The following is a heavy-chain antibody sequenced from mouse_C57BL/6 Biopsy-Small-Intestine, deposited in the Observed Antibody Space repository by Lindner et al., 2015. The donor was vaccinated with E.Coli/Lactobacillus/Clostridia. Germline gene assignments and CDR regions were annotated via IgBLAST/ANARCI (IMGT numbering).Heavy chain of an antibody. CDR3: ARRIVAAGTPIRY. J-gene: IGHJ4*01. CDR1: GYTFTSYD. V-gene: IGHV1-81*01. Sequence: SVKVSCKASGYTFTSYDINWVRQATGQGLEWMGWVNPNSGNTGYAQKFQGRVTMTRNTSISTVYMELNSLTSDDTAVYYCARRIVAAGTPIRYWGQGTLVTVSS. CDR2: VNPNSGNT. D-gene: IGHD2-12*01.